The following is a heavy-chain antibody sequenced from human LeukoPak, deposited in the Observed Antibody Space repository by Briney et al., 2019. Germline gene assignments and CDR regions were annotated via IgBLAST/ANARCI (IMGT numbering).Heavy chain of an antibody. CDR2: IYHSGST. D-gene: IGHD1-1*01. CDR1: GYSISSGYY. J-gene: IGHJ3*02. Sequence: PSETLSLTCTDSGYSISSGYYWGWIRQPPGKGLEWIGSIYHSGSTYYNPSLKSRVTISVDTSKNQFSLKLSSVTAADTAVYYCARGQLERPRAAFDIWGQGTMVTVSS. CDR3: ARGQLERPRAAFDI. V-gene: IGHV4-38-2*02.